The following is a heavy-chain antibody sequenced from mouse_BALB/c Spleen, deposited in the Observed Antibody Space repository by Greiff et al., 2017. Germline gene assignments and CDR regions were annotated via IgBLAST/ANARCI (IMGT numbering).Heavy chain of an antibody. CDR1: GYTFTDYA. CDR2: ISTYYGDA. J-gene: IGHJ3*01. D-gene: IGHD1-1*01. V-gene: IGHV1S137*01. CDR3: ARFTTVVEGFAY. Sequence: QVHVKQSGAELVRPGVSVKISCKGSGYTFTDYAMHWVKQSHAKSLEWIGVISTYYGDASYNQKFKGKATMTVDKSSSTAYMELARLTSEDSAIYYCARFTTVVEGFAYWGQGTLVTVSA.